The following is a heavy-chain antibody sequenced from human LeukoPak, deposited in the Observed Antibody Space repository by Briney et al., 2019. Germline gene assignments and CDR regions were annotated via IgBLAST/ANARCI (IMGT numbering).Heavy chain of an antibody. CDR3: ARIQPNYYGSGSYACDY. V-gene: IGHV1-18*04. CDR2: ISAYNGNT. CDR1: GYTFTGYY. Sequence: ASVKVSCKASGYTFTGYYMHWVRQAPGQGLEWMGWISAYNGNTNYAQKLQGRVTMTTDTSTSTAYMELRSLRSDDTAVYYCARIQPNYYGSGSYACDYWGQGTLVTVSS. J-gene: IGHJ4*02. D-gene: IGHD3-10*01.